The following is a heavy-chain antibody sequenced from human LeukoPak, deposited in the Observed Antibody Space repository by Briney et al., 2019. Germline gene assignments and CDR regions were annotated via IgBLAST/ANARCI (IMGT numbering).Heavy chain of an antibody. V-gene: IGHV4-4*09. J-gene: IGHJ4*02. CDR1: GDSISNYY. D-gene: IGHD3-22*01. CDR3: ARGYYDTSAYSNPFDF. CDR2: IHTSGST. Sequence: SETLSLTCTVSGDSISNYYWSWIRQTPGKGLEWIGYIHTSGSTYYNPSLKSRVTISVDTSKNQFSLKLSSVTAADTAVYHCARGYYDTSAYSNPFDFWGQGTLVTVSS.